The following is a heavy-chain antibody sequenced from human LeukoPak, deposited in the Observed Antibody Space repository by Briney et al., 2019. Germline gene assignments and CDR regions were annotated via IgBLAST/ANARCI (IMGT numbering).Heavy chain of an antibody. D-gene: IGHD3-3*01. J-gene: IGHJ3*02. Sequence: GGSLRLSFAASGFTFSSYWMSWVRQAPGKGLEWVANIKQDGSEKYYVDSVKGRFTISRDNAKNSLYLQMNSLRAEDTAVHYCARGYDFWSGYPDAFDIWGQGTMVTVSS. CDR1: GFTFSSYW. V-gene: IGHV3-7*01. CDR3: ARGYDFWSGYPDAFDI. CDR2: IKQDGSEK.